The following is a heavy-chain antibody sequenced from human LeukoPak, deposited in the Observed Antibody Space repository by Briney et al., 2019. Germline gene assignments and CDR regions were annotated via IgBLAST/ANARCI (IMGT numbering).Heavy chain of an antibody. CDR1: GFTFSNYW. CDR2: IKQDGSEK. CDR3: ARTTDWGNYFDY. J-gene: IGHJ4*02. D-gene: IGHD2-21*01. Sequence: GGSLRLSCAASGFTFSNYWMSWVRQAPGKGLEWVANIKQDGSEKYYVDSVKGRFTISRDNAKNSLYLQMNSLRAEDTAVYYCARTTDWGNYFDYWGQGTLVTVSS. V-gene: IGHV3-7*01.